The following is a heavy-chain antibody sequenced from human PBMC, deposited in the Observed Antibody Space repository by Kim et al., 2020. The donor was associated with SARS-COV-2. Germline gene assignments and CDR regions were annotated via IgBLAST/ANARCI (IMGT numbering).Heavy chain of an antibody. V-gene: IGHV3-64D*09. Sequence: GGSLRLSCSASGFTFSSYAMHWVRQAPGKGLEYVSAISSNGGSTYYADSVKGRFTISRDNSKNTLYLQMSSLRADTAVYYCVKPNYDFWSGYYSDWGQGT. J-gene: IGHJ4*02. D-gene: IGHD3-3*01. CDR1: GFTFSSYA. CDR2: ISSNGGST. CDR3: VKPNYDFWSGYYSD.